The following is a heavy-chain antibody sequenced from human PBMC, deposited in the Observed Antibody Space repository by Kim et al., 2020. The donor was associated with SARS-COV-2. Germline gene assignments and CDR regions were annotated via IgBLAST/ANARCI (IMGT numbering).Heavy chain of an antibody. CDR1: GFTFSDYY. D-gene: IGHD3-10*01. CDR3: AQLDYYGSGSYRPFDY. V-gene: IGHV3-11*04. J-gene: IGHJ4*02. CDR2: ISSSGSTI. Sequence: GGSLRLSCAASGFTFSDYYMSWIRQAPGKGLEWVSYISSSGSTIYYADSVKGRFTISRDNAKNSRYLQMNSLRAEDTAVYYCAQLDYYGSGSYRPFDYWGQGTLVTVSS.